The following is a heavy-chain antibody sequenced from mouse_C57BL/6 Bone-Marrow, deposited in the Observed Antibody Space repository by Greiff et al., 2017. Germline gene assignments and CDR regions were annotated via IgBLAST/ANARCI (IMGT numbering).Heavy chain of an antibody. J-gene: IGHJ2*01. CDR1: GYTFTSYG. Sequence: QVQLQQSGAELARPGASVKLSCKASGYTFTSYGISWVKQRTGQGLEWIGEIYPRSGNTYYNEKFKGKATLTADKYSSTAYMELRSLTSEDSAVYFCARRDYYGSFDYWGKGTTLTVSS. V-gene: IGHV1-81*01. CDR3: ARRDYYGSFDY. CDR2: IYPRSGNT. D-gene: IGHD1-1*01.